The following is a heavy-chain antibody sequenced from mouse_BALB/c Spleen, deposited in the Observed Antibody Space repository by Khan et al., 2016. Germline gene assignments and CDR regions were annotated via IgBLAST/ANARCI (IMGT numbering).Heavy chain of an antibody. V-gene: IGHV5-4*02. CDR3: ARGGYDGYFDY. J-gene: IGHJ2*01. CDR1: GFTFSDYY. CDR2: ISDGGSYT. D-gene: IGHD2-14*01. Sequence: EVQLQASGGGLVKPGGSLKLSCAASGFTFSDYYMYWVRQTPEKRLEWVATISDGGSYTYYPDSVKGRFIIFRDNVKNNLYLQMNSLKSEDTAMYYCARGGYDGYFDYWGQGTTLTVSS.